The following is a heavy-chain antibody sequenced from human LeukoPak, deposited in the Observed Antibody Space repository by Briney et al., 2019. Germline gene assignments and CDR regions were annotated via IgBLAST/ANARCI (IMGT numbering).Heavy chain of an antibody. D-gene: IGHD3-16*01. V-gene: IGHV3-23*01. J-gene: IGHJ4*02. CDR1: GFTFSTYA. CDR3: AKDVLWGGGWFDY. Sequence: GGSLRLSCAASGFTFSTYAMNWVRQAPGKGLEWVSTISGSGGSTYYADSVKGRFTISRDNSKNTLYLQMNSLRAEDTAVYYCAKDVLWGGGWFDYWGQGTLVTVSS. CDR2: ISGSGGST.